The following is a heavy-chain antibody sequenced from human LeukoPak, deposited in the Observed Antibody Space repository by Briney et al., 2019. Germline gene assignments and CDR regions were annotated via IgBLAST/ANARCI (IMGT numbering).Heavy chain of an antibody. CDR2: ISWDGGST. CDR3: EHDGYGGDCYAGGYSYYYMDV. CDR1: ALTVADYT. Sequence: GGSLRLSCPLAALTVADYTMDCVRQAPGKGLEWVSLISWDGGSTYYADSVKGRFTISRDNSKNSLYLQMSSLRTEDTALHYYEHDGYGGDCYAGGYSYYYMDVWGKGTTVTVSS. V-gene: IGHV3-43*01. J-gene: IGHJ6*03. D-gene: IGHD2-21*02.